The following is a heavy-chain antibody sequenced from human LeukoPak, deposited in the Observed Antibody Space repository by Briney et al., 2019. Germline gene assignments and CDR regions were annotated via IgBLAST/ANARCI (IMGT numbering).Heavy chain of an antibody. J-gene: IGHJ3*02. CDR2: INPNSGGT. D-gene: IGHD3-22*01. CDR3: ARGYYYDSSGYYGNGAFDI. V-gene: IGHV1-2*02. CDR1: GYTFTGYY. Sequence: GASVKVSCKASGYTFTGYYMHWVRQAPGQGLEWMGWINPNSGGTNYAQKFQGRVTMTRDTSISTAYMELSRLRSDDTAVHYCARGYYYDSSGYYGNGAFDIWGQGTMVTVSS.